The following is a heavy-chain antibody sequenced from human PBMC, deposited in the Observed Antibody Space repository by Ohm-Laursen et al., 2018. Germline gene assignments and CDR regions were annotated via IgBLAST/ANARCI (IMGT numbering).Heavy chain of an antibody. CDR2: IYYSGST. CDR3: ARQGSGPTGFDY. Sequence: TLSLTCSVSGGPISSGGYYWSWIRQHPGKGLEWIGYIYYSGSTYYNPSLKSLVTISVDTSKNQFSLKLSSVTAADTAVYYCARQGSGPTGFDYWGQGTLVTVSS. D-gene: IGHD1-26*01. J-gene: IGHJ4*02. CDR1: GGPISSGGYY. V-gene: IGHV4-31*01.